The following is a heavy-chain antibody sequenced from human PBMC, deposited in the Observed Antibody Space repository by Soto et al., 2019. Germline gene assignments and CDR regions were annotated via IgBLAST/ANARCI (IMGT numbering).Heavy chain of an antibody. D-gene: IGHD4-17*01. Sequence: SETLSLTCTVSGGSISGDCWSWIRQPPGKGLEWIGYIYYSGSTNYNPSLKSRVTISVDTSKNQFSLKLSSVTAADTAVYYCARGIGTSYGDSDYWGQGTLVTVSS. V-gene: IGHV4-59*01. J-gene: IGHJ4*02. CDR2: IYYSGST. CDR1: GGSISGDC. CDR3: ARGIGTSYGDSDY.